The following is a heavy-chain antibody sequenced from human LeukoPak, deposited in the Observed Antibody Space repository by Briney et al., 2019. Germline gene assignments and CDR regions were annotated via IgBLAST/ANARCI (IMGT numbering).Heavy chain of an antibody. CDR2: ISSSSSYI. V-gene: IGHV3-21*01. Sequence: GGSLRLSCAASGFTFSSYSMNWVRQAPGKGLEWVSSISSSSSYIYYADSVKGRFTISRDNAKNSLYLQMNSLRAEDTVVYYCARVLLWFGEPYFDYWGQGTLVTVSS. CDR3: ARVLLWFGEPYFDY. CDR1: GFTFSSYS. J-gene: IGHJ4*02. D-gene: IGHD3-10*01.